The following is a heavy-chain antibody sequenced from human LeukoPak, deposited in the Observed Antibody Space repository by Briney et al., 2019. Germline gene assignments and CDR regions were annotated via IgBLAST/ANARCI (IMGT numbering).Heavy chain of an antibody. J-gene: IGHJ6*02. V-gene: IGHV1-69*05. CDR3: ARVKLGIKGGPYYYGMDV. D-gene: IGHD7-27*01. CDR2: IIPIFGTA. CDR1: GGTFSSYA. Sequence: ASVKVSCKASGGTFSSYAISWVRQAAGQGLEWMGGIIPIFGTANYAQKFQGWVTMTRDTSISTAYMELSRLRSDDTAVYHCARVKLGIKGGPYYYGMDVWGQGTTVTVSS.